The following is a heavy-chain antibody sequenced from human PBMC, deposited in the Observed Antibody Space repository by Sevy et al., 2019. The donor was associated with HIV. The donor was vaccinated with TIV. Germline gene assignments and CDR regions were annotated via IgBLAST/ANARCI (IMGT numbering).Heavy chain of an antibody. D-gene: IGHD1-1*01. CDR2: INYTGST. Sequence: SETLSLTCTASSGSISNSYWTWIRQPPGKGLEWIGGINYTGSTNFNPSLKSRLTMSVDKSTNKFSLNLKSETAADTAVYNCAKNQSLEIEVFNIWGQGTMVTVSS. CDR1: SGSISNSY. V-gene: IGHV4-4*07. CDR3: AKNQSLEIEVFNI. J-gene: IGHJ3*02.